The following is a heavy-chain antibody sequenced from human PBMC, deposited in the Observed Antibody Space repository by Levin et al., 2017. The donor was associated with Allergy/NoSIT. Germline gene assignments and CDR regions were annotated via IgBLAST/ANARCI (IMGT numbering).Heavy chain of an antibody. CDR1: GFTFGTYW. V-gene: IGHV3-7*01. J-gene: IGHJ4*02. CDR3: ARDFFPEGTHFDS. CDR2: INKDGSEK. Sequence: GGSLRLSCAASGFTFGTYWMSWVRQAPGKGLEWVANINKDGSEKYYVDSVKGRFTISRDNAKNSLFLHMNSLGAEDTAVYHCARDFFPEGTHFDSWGQGTLVTVSS. D-gene: IGHD1-14*01.